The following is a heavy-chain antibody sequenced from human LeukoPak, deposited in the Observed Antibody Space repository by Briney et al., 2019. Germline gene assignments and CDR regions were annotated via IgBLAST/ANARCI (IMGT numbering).Heavy chain of an antibody. D-gene: IGHD5-12*01. CDR3: AKGDRGEWLPPDY. CDR2: ISWNSGSI. V-gene: IGHV3-9*03. CDR1: GFTFADYA. Sequence: GRSLRLSCAASGFTFADYAMHWVRQAPGQGLEWVSGISWNSGSISYADTLKGRFTISRDNAKNSLYLQLNSLRAEGMALYYCAKGDRGEWLPPDYWGQGTLVNVSS. J-gene: IGHJ4*02.